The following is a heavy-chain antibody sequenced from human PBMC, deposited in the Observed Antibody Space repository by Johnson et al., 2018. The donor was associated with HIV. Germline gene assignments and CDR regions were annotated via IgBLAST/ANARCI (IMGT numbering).Heavy chain of an antibody. J-gene: IGHJ3*02. Sequence: VQLVESGGGVVRPGGSLRLSCAASGFTFNDYGMSWVRQAPGKGLEWVSGLNWNGGSTYYADSVKGRFTISRDNSKNTLYLQMNSLRAEDTALYYCAKDRSTGWYPAFDIWGQGTMVTVSS. CDR3: AKDRSTGWYPAFDI. CDR1: GFTFNDYG. CDR2: LNWNGGST. V-gene: IGHV3-20*04. D-gene: IGHD6-19*01.